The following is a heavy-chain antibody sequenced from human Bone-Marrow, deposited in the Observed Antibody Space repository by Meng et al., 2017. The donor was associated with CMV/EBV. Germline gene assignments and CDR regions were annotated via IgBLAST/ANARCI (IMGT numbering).Heavy chain of an antibody. CDR2: IRYDGGNK. J-gene: IGHJ6*02. CDR1: GFTFSSYG. V-gene: IGHV3-30*02. CDR3: AKDRYRSQLPPYYGMDV. Sequence: GGSLRLSCAASGFTFSSYGMHWVRQAPGKGLEWVAFIRYDGGNKYYADSVKGRFTISRDNSKNTLYLQMNSLRAEDTAVYYCAKDRYRSQLPPYYGMDVWGQGTTVTVSS. D-gene: IGHD2-2*01.